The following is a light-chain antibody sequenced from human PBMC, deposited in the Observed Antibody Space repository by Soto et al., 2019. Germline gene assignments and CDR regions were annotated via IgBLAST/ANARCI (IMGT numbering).Light chain of an antibody. CDR1: QSVSSY. V-gene: IGKV3-11*01. J-gene: IGKJ5*01. Sequence: EIVLTQSPATLSLSPGERATLSCRASQSVSSYLAWYQQKPGQAPRLLIYDASNRATCIPARFSGSGSGTDFTLTISSLEPEDVAVYYCQQRSNWPRGGTFGQGTRLEIK. CDR3: QQRSNWPRGGT. CDR2: DAS.